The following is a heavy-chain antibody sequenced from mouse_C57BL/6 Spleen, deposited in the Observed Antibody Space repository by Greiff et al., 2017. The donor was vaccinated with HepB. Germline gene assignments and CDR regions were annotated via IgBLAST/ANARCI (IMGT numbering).Heavy chain of an antibody. V-gene: IGHV1-52*01. J-gene: IGHJ4*01. Sequence: VQLQQPGAELVRPGSSVKLSCKASGYTFTNYWMHWVKQRPIQGLEWIGNIDPSDSETHYNQKFKDKATLTVDKSSSTAYIQLSSLTSEDSAVYYCARRGKLPLLTHYYAIGYWGQGTSVTVSS. CDR2: IDPSDSET. CDR3: ARRGKLPLLTHYYAIGY. D-gene: IGHD1-3*01. CDR1: GYTFTNYW.